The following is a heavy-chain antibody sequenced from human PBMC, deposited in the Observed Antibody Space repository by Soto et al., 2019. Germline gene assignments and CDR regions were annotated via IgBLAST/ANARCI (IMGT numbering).Heavy chain of an antibody. J-gene: IGHJ6*02. Sequence: QVQLVESGGGVVQPGRSLRLSCAASGFTFSSYGMHWVRQAPGKGLEWVAVIWYDGSNKYYADSVKGRLTISRVNSKNTLYLQMNSLRAEDTAVYYCAREEVVGATPGYYYGMDVWGQGTTVTVSS. CDR2: IWYDGSNK. D-gene: IGHD1-26*01. CDR3: AREEVVGATPGYYYGMDV. CDR1: GFTFSSYG. V-gene: IGHV3-33*01.